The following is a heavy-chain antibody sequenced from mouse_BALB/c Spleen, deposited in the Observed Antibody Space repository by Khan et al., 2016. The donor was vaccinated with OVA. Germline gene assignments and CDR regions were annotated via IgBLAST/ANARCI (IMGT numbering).Heavy chain of an antibody. CDR1: GFTFSSFG. J-gene: IGHJ2*01. D-gene: IGHD1-1*01. V-gene: IGHV5-17*02. CDR2: ISGDSNTI. CDR3: ARSYFYGYYFDQ. Sequence: EVELVESGGGLVQPGGSRKLSCVASGFTFSSFGIHWVRQAPEKGLEWVAYISGDSNTIYYTDTVMGRFTISRDNPKNTLFLQMTSLRSEAMAMYYCARSYFYGYYFDQWGQGTTLTVSS.